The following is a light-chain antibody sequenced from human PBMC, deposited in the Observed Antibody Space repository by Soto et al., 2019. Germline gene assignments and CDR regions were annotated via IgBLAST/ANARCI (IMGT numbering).Light chain of an antibody. Sequence: QSALTQPASVSGSPGQSITISCTGTNSDVGGYNYVSWYQQHPGQAPKLMIYEVSNRPSGVSNRFSGSKSGKTASLTISGLQAEDDADYYCSSYTTNSTRVFGGGTKLTVL. CDR2: EVS. CDR3: SSYTTNSTRV. J-gene: IGLJ3*02. CDR1: NSDVGGYNY. V-gene: IGLV2-14*01.